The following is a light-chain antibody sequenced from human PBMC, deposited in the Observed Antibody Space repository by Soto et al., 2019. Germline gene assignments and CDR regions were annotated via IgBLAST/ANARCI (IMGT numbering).Light chain of an antibody. CDR3: QQTNSVPLT. V-gene: IGKV1-12*01. CDR2: TAS. J-gene: IGKJ4*01. Sequence: DIQMTQSPSSVSASVGDRVTITCRASQDISNYLAWYQQKPGKAPNLLIYTASSLQSGVPSKFSRSGSGTDFTRTISSLQPEDFATYYCQQTNSVPLTFGGGTKVEIK. CDR1: QDISNY.